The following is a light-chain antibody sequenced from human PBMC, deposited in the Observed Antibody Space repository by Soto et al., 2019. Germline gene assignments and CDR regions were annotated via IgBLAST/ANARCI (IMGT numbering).Light chain of an antibody. Sequence: PGERVTLSCRASQSVSSSYLTWHQQKPGQAPRLLIYGASTRATSIPDRFSGSGSGTDFTLTISRLEPEDSAVYYCQQSGRPVGQLTKVELK. CDR2: GAS. V-gene: IGKV3-20*01. CDR1: QSVSSSY. J-gene: IGKJ1*01. CDR3: QQSGRP.